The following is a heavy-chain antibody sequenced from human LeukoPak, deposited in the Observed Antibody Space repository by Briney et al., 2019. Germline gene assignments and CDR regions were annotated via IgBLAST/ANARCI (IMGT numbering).Heavy chain of an antibody. Sequence: GGSLRLSCTASGFSFSDSYMSWIRQTPEKGLEWISYISSTSSTIFSVDSLKGRFTISRDNSKNTLYLQMNSLRAEDTAVYYCARRNRLRYFYFDYWGQGTLVTVSS. CDR1: GFSFSDSY. J-gene: IGHJ4*02. D-gene: IGHD3-9*01. CDR2: ISSTSSTI. V-gene: IGHV3-11*04. CDR3: ARRNRLRYFYFDY.